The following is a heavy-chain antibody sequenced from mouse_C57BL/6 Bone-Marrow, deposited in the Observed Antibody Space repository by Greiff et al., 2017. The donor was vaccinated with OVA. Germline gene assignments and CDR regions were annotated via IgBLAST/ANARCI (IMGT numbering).Heavy chain of an antibody. CDR2: IYPRDGST. V-gene: IGHV1-78*01. CDR1: GYTFTDHT. CDR3: ATRGATVVAYYYAMDY. D-gene: IGHD1-1*01. J-gene: IGHJ4*01. Sequence: VQRVESDAELVKPGASVKISCKVSGYTFTDHTIHWMKQRPEQGLEWIGYIYPRDGSTKYNEKFKGKATLTADKSSSTAYMQLNSLTSEDSAVYFCATRGATVVAYYYAMDYWGQGTSVTVSS.